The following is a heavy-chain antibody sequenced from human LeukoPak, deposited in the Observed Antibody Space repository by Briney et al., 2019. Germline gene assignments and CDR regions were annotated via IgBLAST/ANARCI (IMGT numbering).Heavy chain of an antibody. Sequence: GGSLRLSCAVSGFNFSTYNMSWVRQAPGKGLEWVSYISTSSRTIYYADSVKGRFTTSRDNAKNSLYLQMNSLRAEDTAVYYCARDGYDFWSDYPTTLDYWGQGTLVTVSS. J-gene: IGHJ4*02. CDR3: ARDGYDFWSDYPTTLDY. V-gene: IGHV3-48*01. CDR2: ISTSSRTI. D-gene: IGHD3-3*01. CDR1: GFNFSTYN.